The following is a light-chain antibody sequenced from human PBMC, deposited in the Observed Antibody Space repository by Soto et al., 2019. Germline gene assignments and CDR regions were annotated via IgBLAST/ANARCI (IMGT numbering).Light chain of an antibody. CDR1: QSISNW. CDR3: QQYHSYPPT. J-gene: IGKJ3*01. V-gene: IGKV1-5*01. Sequence: DIQMTQSPSTLSASVGDRVTITCRASQSISNWLAWYQQKPGKAPKLLIYDASTLQGGVPSRFSGGGSGTKITLTISSLQPDDLATYYCQQYHSYPPTFGPGTKVHIK. CDR2: DAS.